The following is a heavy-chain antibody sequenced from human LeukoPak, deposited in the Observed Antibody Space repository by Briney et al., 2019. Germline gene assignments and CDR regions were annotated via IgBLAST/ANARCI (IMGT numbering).Heavy chain of an antibody. D-gene: IGHD2-15*01. J-gene: IGHJ3*02. Sequence: SQTLSLTCTVSGASIRSGDYYWSWTRQPPGKGLEWIGYIYDSGSTYYNPSLKSRITISVDTSENRFSLKLSSVTATDTAVYYCARDCSGGSCYGAFDIWGQGTVVTVSS. CDR1: GASIRSGDYY. CDR3: ARDCSGGSCYGAFDI. V-gene: IGHV4-30-4*01. CDR2: IYDSGST.